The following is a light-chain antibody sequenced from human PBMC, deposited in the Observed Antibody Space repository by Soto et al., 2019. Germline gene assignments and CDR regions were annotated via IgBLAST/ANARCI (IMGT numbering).Light chain of an antibody. Sequence: EIVMTQSPATLSVSPGERATLSCRASQSVSSTLAWYQQKPGQAPRLLIYGASTRATGVPARFSGSGSGTEITLTITSLQSEDFAVYYCQQYHNWPVTFGQGTKLEIK. CDR3: QQYHNWPVT. V-gene: IGKV3-15*01. CDR2: GAS. CDR1: QSVSST. J-gene: IGKJ2*01.